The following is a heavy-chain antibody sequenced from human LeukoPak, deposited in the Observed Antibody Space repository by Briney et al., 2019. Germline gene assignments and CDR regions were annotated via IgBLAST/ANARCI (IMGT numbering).Heavy chain of an antibody. V-gene: IGHV3-66*02. CDR3: ARGLGIVVADIGEAFDI. Sequence: PGGSLRLSCAASGFTVSSNYMSWVRQAPGKGLEWVSVIYSGGSTYYADSVKGRFTISRDNSKNTLYLQMNSLRAEDTAVYYCARGLGIVVADIGEAFDIWGQGTMVTVSS. D-gene: IGHD6-19*01. CDR2: IYSGGST. J-gene: IGHJ3*02. CDR1: GFTVSSNY.